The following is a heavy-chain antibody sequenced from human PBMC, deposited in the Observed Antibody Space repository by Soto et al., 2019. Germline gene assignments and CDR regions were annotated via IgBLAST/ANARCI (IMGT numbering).Heavy chain of an antibody. J-gene: IGHJ6*02. D-gene: IGHD3-9*01. V-gene: IGHV4-61*01. CDR1: GGSVSSGSYY. CDR2: MYYSGST. CDR3: ARERGVLRYFDWANPDYYYSMDV. Sequence: QVQLQESGPGLVKPSETLSLTCTVSGGSVSSGSYYWSWIRQPPGKGLEWIGYMYYSGSTNYNPSLKSRVTISVDTSKNQLSLKVSSVTAADTAVYYCARERGVLRYFDWANPDYYYSMDVWGQGTTVTVSS.